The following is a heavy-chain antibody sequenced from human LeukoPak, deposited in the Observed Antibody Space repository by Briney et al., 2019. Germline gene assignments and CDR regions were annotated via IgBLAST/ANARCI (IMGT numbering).Heavy chain of an antibody. CDR2: ISYDGSNK. J-gene: IGHJ4*02. CDR1: GFTFSSYG. D-gene: IGHD5-12*01. CDR3: ARESGYAVGDS. Sequence: QSGGSLRLSCSASGFTFSSYGMNWVRQAPGKGLEWVAVISYDGSNKYYADSVKGRFTISRDSSKNTLYLQMNSLRAEDTAVYYCARESGYAVGDSWGQGTLVTVSS. V-gene: IGHV3-30*03.